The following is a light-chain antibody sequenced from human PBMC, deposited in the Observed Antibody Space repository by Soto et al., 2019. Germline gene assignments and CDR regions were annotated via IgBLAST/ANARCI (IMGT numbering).Light chain of an antibody. J-gene: IGLJ2*01. CDR1: TSDVGAYNY. CDR3: NAYTGTNALVI. Sequence: QSDLTQPASVSGPPGQSITISCTGTTSDVGAYNYVSWYQQHPGKAPTLLIYDVTIRPSGVSNRFSGSRSGNTASLTISGLQAEDEDDYYCNAYTGTNALVIFVGGTKLTVL. CDR2: DVT. V-gene: IGLV2-14*01.